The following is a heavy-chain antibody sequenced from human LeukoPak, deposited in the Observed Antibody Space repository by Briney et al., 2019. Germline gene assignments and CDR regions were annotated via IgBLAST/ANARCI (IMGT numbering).Heavy chain of an antibody. J-gene: IGHJ4*02. CDR1: GDSTSSSNYY. CDR2: VYYSGTT. V-gene: IGHV4-39*01. CDR3: ARQRSWQPDCDS. D-gene: IGHD5-12*01. Sequence: PSETLSLTCTVSGDSTSSSNYYWGWVRQPPGKGLEWIGSVYYSGTTFYNPSLKSRVTISMDTSKNQFSLKLTSVTAADTGVYYCARQRSWQPDCDSWGQGTLVTVS.